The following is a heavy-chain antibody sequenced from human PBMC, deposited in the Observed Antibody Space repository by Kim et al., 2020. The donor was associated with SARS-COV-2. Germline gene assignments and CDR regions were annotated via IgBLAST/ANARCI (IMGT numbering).Heavy chain of an antibody. J-gene: IGHJ6*02. D-gene: IGHD3-3*01. V-gene: IGHV4-34*01. Sequence: PSLKSRVTKSVDTSKNQYSLKLSSVTAADTDVYYCAGFLEWLSYYYGMDVWGQGTTVTVSS. CDR3: AGFLEWLSYYYGMDV.